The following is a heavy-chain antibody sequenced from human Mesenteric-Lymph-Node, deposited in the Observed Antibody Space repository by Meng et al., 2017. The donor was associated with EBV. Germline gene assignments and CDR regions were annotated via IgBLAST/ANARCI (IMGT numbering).Heavy chain of an antibody. CDR1: GLTFSDNY. CDR2: ISGSGNTK. CDR3: ARVLSDYDLLTPGY. V-gene: IGHV3-11*01. J-gene: IGHJ4*02. Sequence: QVVESGGGLVKPGGTLRLSCAASGLTFSDNYMTWIRQAPGKGLELVSYISGSGNTKEYGDSVKGRFTISRDNAKNSLYLQMNSLRPEDTAVYYCARVLSDYDLLTPGYWGQGTLVTVSS. D-gene: IGHD3-9*01.